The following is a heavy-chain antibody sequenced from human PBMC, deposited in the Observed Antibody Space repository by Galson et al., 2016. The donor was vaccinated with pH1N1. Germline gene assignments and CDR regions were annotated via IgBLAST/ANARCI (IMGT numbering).Heavy chain of an antibody. Sequence: ETLSLTCTVSGDSISSSSYYWGWIRQPPGKGLEWIGSMYYSGNSYYNPSLKSRVTISVDTSKNQFSLKLSSVTAADTAVYYCVRRVVGELLGNWFDPWGQGTLVTVSS. J-gene: IGHJ5*02. CDR3: VRRVVGELLGNWFDP. V-gene: IGHV4-39*01. CDR2: MYYSGNS. CDR1: GDSISSSSYY. D-gene: IGHD3-10*01.